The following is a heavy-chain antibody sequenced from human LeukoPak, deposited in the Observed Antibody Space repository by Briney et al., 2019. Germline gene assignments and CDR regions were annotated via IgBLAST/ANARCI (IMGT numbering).Heavy chain of an antibody. CDR1: GGSISDYY. V-gene: IGHV4-59*01. Sequence: SETLSLTCTVSGGSISDYYWSWIRQPPGKGLEWIGYIYYSGSTNYNPSLKSRVTISLDTSKNQSSLKLSSVTAADTAVYYCARVGIAAGHYYYYMDVWGKGTTVTVSS. CDR2: IYYSGST. D-gene: IGHD6-13*01. CDR3: ARVGIAAGHYYYYMDV. J-gene: IGHJ6*03.